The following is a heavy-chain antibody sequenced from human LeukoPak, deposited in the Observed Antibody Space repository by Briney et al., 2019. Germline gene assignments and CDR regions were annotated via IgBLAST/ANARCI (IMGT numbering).Heavy chain of an antibody. V-gene: IGHV3-30*04. CDR2: ISYDGSNK. CDR3: ARDGVRGVNDAFDI. CDR1: GFTFSSYA. Sequence: GGSLRLSCAASGFTFSSYAMHWVRQAPGKGLEGVAVISYDGSNKYYADSVKGRFTISRDNSKNTLYLQMNSLRAEDTAVYYCARDGVRGVNDAFDIWGQGTMVTVSS. J-gene: IGHJ3*02. D-gene: IGHD3-10*01.